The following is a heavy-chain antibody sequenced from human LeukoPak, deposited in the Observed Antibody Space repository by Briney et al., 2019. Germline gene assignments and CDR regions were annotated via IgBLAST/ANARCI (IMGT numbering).Heavy chain of an antibody. Sequence: GGSLRLSGTPSGLTFGDYALTWVRQAPGKGLEWLGFIRSKTYGGTTELAASVEGRFTISRDDSKSIAYLQMNSLKTEDTAVYYCTRSEYTYYYDGSGYLIDYWGQGTLVTVST. V-gene: IGHV3-49*04. CDR3: TRSEYTYYYDGSGYLIDY. CDR1: GLTFGDYA. J-gene: IGHJ4*02. CDR2: IRSKTYGGTT. D-gene: IGHD3-22*01.